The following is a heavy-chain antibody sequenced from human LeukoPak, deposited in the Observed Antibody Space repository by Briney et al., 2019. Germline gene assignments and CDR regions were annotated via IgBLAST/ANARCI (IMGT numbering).Heavy chain of an antibody. Sequence: GASVKVSCKASGGTFSSYAISWVRQAPGQGLEWMGRIIPILGIANYAQKFQGRVTITADKSTSTAYMELSSLRSEDTAVYYCAREYGSGSYYILAAYYGMDVWGQGTTVTVSS. D-gene: IGHD3-10*01. V-gene: IGHV1-69*04. CDR3: AREYGSGSYYILAAYYGMDV. CDR2: IIPILGIA. CDR1: GGTFSSYA. J-gene: IGHJ6*02.